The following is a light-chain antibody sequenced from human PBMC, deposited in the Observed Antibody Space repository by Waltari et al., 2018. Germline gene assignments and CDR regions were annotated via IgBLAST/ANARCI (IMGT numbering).Light chain of an antibody. CDR2: RNY. Sequence: QSVPTQPPSASGTPGQRVTISCYGSSSNIGHHYVYWYQQLPGTAPKLLIYRNYQRPSGVPDRFSGSKSGTSASLAISGLRSEDEADYYCAAWDDSLSGVVFGGGTKLTVL. CDR1: SSNIGHHY. CDR3: AAWDDSLSGVV. V-gene: IGLV1-47*01. J-gene: IGLJ2*01.